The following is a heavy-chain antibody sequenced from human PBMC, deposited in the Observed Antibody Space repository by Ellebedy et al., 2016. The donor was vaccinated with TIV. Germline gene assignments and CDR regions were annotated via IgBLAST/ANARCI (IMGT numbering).Heavy chain of an antibody. CDR3: ARLKQSRDRSHWYFDL. J-gene: IGHJ2*01. CDR1: GGSFTSYY. Sequence: SETLSLTXTVSGGSFTSYYWSWIRQSAGKGLEWIGRIFMSGSTSYNSSLKNRVTMSVDASTTQLSLNLSSVIAADTAVYFCARLKQSRDRSHWYFDLWGRGTLVTVSS. D-gene: IGHD1-14*01. V-gene: IGHV4-4*07. CDR2: IFMSGST.